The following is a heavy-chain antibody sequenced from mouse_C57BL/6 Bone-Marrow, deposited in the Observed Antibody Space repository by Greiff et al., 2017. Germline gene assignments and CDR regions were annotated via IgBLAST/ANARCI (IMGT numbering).Heavy chain of an antibody. CDR2: INPSRGYN. J-gene: IGHJ4*01. V-gene: IGHV1-7*01. Sequence: QVQLQQSGAELAKPGASVKLSCKASGYTFTSYWMHWVKQRPGKGLEWIGYINPSRGYNQYNQKFKDKGTLTADKSSSTAYIQLSSLTYEDSAVYYCASSDYDGRSYLYAMDYWGQGTSVTVSS. D-gene: IGHD1-1*01. CDR3: ASSDYDGRSYLYAMDY. CDR1: GYTFTSYW.